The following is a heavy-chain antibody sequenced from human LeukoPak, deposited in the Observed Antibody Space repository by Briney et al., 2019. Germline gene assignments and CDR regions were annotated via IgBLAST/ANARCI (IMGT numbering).Heavy chain of an antibody. Sequence: GGSLRLSCAASGFTFSSYGMHWVRQAPGKGLEWVAVIWYDGSNKYYADSVKGRFTISRDNSKNTLYLQMNSLRAEDTAVYYCARLGMDTNAFDIWGQGTMVTVSS. V-gene: IGHV3-33*01. J-gene: IGHJ3*02. CDR2: IWYDGSNK. CDR1: GFTFSSYG. CDR3: ARLGMDTNAFDI. D-gene: IGHD5-24*01.